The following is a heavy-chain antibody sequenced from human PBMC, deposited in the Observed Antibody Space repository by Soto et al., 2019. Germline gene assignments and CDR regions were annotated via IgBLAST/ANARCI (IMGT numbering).Heavy chain of an antibody. D-gene: IGHD4-17*01. CDR3: AHRPDYGVCLDP. J-gene: IGHJ5*02. Sequence: SGPTLVNPTQTLTLTCTFSGFSLSTSGVGVGWIHQPPGKALEWLALIYWNDDKRYSPSLKSRLTITKDTSKNHVVLTMTNMDPVDTATYYCAHRPDYGVCLDPWGQGTLVTVSS. CDR1: GFSLSTSGVG. CDR2: IYWNDDK. V-gene: IGHV2-5*01.